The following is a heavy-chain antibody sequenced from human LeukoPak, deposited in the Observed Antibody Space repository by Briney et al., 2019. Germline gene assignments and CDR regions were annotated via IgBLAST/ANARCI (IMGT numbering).Heavy chain of an antibody. CDR3: WVLFGP. CDR2: IHSAATT. V-gene: IGHV3-66*01. CDR1: GFTVSSKH. D-gene: IGHD7-27*01. Sequence: PGGSLRLSCAASGFTVSSKHMNWVRQAPGKGLEWVSVIHSAATTYYADSVKGRFTISRDNSKNTLYLQMNSLKTEDTAVYYCWVLFGPWGQGTLVTVSS. J-gene: IGHJ5*02.